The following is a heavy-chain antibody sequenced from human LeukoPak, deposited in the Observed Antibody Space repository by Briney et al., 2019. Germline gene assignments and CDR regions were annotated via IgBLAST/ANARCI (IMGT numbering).Heavy chain of an antibody. J-gene: IGHJ4*02. D-gene: IGHD1-26*01. CDR1: GFTFSDHY. Sequence: HPGGSLRLSCAASGFTFSDHYMDWVRQAPGKGLEWVGRTRNKANSYTTEYAASVKGRFTISRDDSKNSLYLQMNSLKTEDTAVYYCARSHIVGAKYFDYWGQGTLVTVSS. CDR2: TRNKANSYTT. CDR3: ARSHIVGAKYFDY. V-gene: IGHV3-72*01.